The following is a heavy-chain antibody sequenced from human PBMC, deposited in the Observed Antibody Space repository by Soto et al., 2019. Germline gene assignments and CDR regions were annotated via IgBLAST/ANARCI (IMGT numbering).Heavy chain of an antibody. Sequence: GGSLRLSCAASGFTFSSYWMHWVRQAPGKGLVWVSRINSDGSTITYADSVKGRFTISRDNAKNTLYLQMNSLRAEDTAVYYCVRGYYDNDYWGQGTLVTVSS. CDR3: VRGYYDNDY. CDR1: GFTFSSYW. J-gene: IGHJ4*02. CDR2: INSDGSTI. V-gene: IGHV3-74*01. D-gene: IGHD3-22*01.